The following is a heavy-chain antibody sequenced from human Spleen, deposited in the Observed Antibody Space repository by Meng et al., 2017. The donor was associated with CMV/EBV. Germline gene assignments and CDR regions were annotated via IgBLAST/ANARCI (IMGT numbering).Heavy chain of an antibody. CDR1: GGSFSGSLSGYS. D-gene: IGHD3-10*01. CDR3: AYGSGITGDYYGMDV. CDR2: INRDGST. Sequence: GSLRLSCAVYGGSFSGSLSGYSWTWIRQSPGKGLEWIGEINRDGSTNYNPSLKSRVTISVDMSKNQFSLKLSSVTAADTAVYYCAYGSGITGDYYGMDVWGQGTTVTVSS. J-gene: IGHJ6*02. V-gene: IGHV4-34*01.